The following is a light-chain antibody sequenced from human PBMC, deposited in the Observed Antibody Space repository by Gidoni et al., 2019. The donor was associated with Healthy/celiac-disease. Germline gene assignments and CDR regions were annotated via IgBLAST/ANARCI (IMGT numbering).Light chain of an antibody. J-gene: IGLJ2*01. V-gene: IGLV2-14*01. CDR3: SSYTSSSTRV. CDR2: DVS. Sequence: QSALTQPASVSGSPGQSITISCTGTSSDVGGYNDVSWYQQHPGKAPKLMIYDVSNRPSGVSNRSSGSKSGNTASLTISGLQAEDEADYYCSSYTSSSTRVFGGGTKLTVL. CDR1: SSDVGGYND.